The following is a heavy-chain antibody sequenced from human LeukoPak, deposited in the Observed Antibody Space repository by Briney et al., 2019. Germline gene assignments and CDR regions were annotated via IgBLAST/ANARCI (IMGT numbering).Heavy chain of an antibody. CDR2: ITRSGGST. J-gene: IGHJ4*02. CDR3: AKEDGYSYGIDY. Sequence: PGGSLRLSCAASGFTFSSYAMSWVRQAPGKGLEWVSTITRSGGSTYYADSVKGRFTVSRDDSKNTLYLQMNSLRAEDTAVYYCAKEDGYSYGIDYWGQGTLVTVSS. V-gene: IGHV3-23*01. D-gene: IGHD5-18*01. CDR1: GFTFSSYA.